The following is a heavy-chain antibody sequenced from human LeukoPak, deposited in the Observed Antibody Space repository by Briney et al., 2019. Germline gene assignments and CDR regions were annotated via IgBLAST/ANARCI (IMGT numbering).Heavy chain of an antibody. CDR3: ARDGSGSSTFDY. CDR2: IYYSGST. CDR1: GGSISSYY. V-gene: IGHV4-59*12. Sequence: PSETLSLTCTVSGGSISSYYWSWIRQPPGKGLEWIGYIYYSGSTNYNPSLKSRVTISVDTSKNQFSLKLSSVTAADTAVYYCARDGSGSSTFDYWGQGTLVTVSS. D-gene: IGHD3-10*01. J-gene: IGHJ4*02.